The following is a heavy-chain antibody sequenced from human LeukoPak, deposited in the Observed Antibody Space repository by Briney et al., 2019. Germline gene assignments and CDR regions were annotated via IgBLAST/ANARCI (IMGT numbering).Heavy chain of an antibody. D-gene: IGHD2-2*01. CDR2: IYHSGST. V-gene: IGHV4-59*12. Sequence: PSETLSLTCTVSGGSISSYYWSWIRQPPGKGLEWIGYIYHSGSTYYNPSLKSRVTISVDRSKNQFSLKLSSVTAADTAVYYCARDKGIVVVPAAIRVGAFDIWGQGTMVTVSS. J-gene: IGHJ3*02. CDR3: ARDKGIVVVPAAIRVGAFDI. CDR1: GGSISSYY.